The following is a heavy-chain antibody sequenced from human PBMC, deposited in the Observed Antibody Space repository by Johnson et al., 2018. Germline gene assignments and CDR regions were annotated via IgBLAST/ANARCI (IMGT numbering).Heavy chain of an antibody. CDR1: GFTFSSYA. Sequence: VQLVQSGGGVVQPGRSLRLSCAVSGFTFSSYAMTWVRQAPGKGLEWVSVISGSGGSTYYADSVKGRFTISRDTSRNTLYLQMNSLRAEDTAVYYCASPRDGYALDAFDIWGQGTMVTVSS. CDR2: ISGSGGST. CDR3: ASPRDGYALDAFDI. V-gene: IGHV3-23*04. D-gene: IGHD5-24*01. J-gene: IGHJ3*02.